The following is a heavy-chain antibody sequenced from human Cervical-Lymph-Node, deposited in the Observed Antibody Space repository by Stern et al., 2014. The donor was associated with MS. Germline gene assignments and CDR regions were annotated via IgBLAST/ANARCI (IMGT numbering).Heavy chain of an antibody. CDR1: GGTFSKFP. J-gene: IGHJ5*02. Sequence: QVPLGQSGAEVTKPGSSVKVSCKASGGTFSKFPSSWVRQAPRQGLEWMGWIFPVFGTPTYAEEFRGRVTITADVSTSTVYMELSSLRSDDTAVYYCALSSEASDRWYSLGYDLWGQGTLVTVSS. CDR2: IFPVFGTP. D-gene: IGHD6-13*01. V-gene: IGHV1-69*01. CDR3: ALSSEASDRWYSLGYDL.